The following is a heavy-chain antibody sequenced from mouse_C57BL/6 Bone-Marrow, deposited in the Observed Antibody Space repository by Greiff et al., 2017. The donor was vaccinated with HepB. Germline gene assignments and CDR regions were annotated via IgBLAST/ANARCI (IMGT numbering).Heavy chain of an antibody. CDR3: ARCPYDYDGAWFAD. CDR2: IYPRDGST. D-gene: IGHD2-4*01. V-gene: IGHV1-85*01. CDR1: GYTFTSYD. J-gene: IGHJ3*01. Sequence: VQLQHSGPELVKPGASVKLSCKASGYTFTSYDINWVKQRPGQGLEWIGWIYPRDGSTKYNEKFKGKATLTVDTSSSTAYMELHSLTSEDSAVYFCARCPYDYDGAWFADWGQGTLVTVSA.